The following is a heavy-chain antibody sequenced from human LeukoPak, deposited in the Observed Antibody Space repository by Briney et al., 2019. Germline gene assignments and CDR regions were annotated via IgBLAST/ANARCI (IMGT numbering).Heavy chain of an antibody. CDR1: GGSISSYY. V-gene: IGHV4-59*12. CDR3: AREISSGYLGNFDY. D-gene: IGHD3-22*01. CDR2: IYYSGST. Sequence: SETLSLTCTVSGGSISSYYWSWIRQPPGKGLEWIGYIYYSGSTNYNPSLKSRVTISVDTSKNQFSLKLSSVTAADTAVYYCAREISSGYLGNFDYWGQGTLVTVSS. J-gene: IGHJ4*02.